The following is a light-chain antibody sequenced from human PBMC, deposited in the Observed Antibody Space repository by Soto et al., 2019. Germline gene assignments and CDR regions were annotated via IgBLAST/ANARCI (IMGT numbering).Light chain of an antibody. CDR1: QSASNW. CDR2: DAS. J-gene: IGKJ2*02. Sequence: DIQMTQSPSTLSASVGDRVTITCWASQSASNWLAWYQQRPGKAPKLLIYDASTLKSGVPSRFSGSGSGTEFTPTITSRQPDDSATFYCKQYSSSLCTFGRGTKLEIK. CDR3: KQYSSSLCT. V-gene: IGKV1-5*01.